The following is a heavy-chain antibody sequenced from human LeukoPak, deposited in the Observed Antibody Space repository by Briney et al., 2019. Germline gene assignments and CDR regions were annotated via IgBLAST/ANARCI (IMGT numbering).Heavy chain of an antibody. V-gene: IGHV1-2*02. Sequence: ASVKVSCKASGYTFTRYYMHWLRQAPGQRLEWMGWINPNSGGTNYAQKFQGRVTMTRDTSISTAYMELSRLRSDDTAVYYCARAPRHYDSSGYYFAYYYYGMDVWGQGTTVTVSS. J-gene: IGHJ6*02. CDR3: ARAPRHYDSSGYYFAYYYYGMDV. CDR2: INPNSGGT. D-gene: IGHD3-22*01. CDR1: GYTFTRYY.